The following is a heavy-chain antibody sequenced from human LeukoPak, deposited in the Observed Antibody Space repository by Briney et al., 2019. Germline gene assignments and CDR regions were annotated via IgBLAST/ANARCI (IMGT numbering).Heavy chain of an antibody. J-gene: IGHJ4*02. CDR3: ARGSYYYDSSGYYYPAAHFDY. CDR2: INHSGST. D-gene: IGHD3-22*01. CDR1: GGSFSGYY. Sequence: LETLSLTCAVYGGSFSGYYWSWIRQPPGKGLEWIGEINHSGSTNYNPSLKSRVTISVDTSKNQFSLKLSSVTAADTAVYYCARGSYYYDSSGYYYPAAHFDYWGQGTLVTVSS. V-gene: IGHV4-34*01.